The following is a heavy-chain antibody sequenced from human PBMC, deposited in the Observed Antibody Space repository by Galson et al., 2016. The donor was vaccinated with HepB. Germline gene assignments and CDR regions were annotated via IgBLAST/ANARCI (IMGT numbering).Heavy chain of an antibody. CDR2: IRGAGVTT. D-gene: IGHD3-9*01. CDR1: GFTFSDYA. Sequence: SLRLSCAASGFTFSDYAMSWVRQAPGEGLQWVSTIRGAGVTTHYADSVKGRFTISRDNSKNTLYLQMSSLRAEDTAMYYCAKATPYYDVLTGFFVYYSDYWGHGTLVTVSS. CDR3: AKATPYYDVLTGFFVYYSDY. V-gene: IGHV3-23*01. J-gene: IGHJ4*01.